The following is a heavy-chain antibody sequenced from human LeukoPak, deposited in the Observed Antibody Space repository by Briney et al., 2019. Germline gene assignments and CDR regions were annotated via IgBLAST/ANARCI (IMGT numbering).Heavy chain of an antibody. D-gene: IGHD3-10*01. CDR3: ARAKEGPPGSYYMDY. Sequence: SETLSLTCTVSGGSISSYYWSWIRQPPGKGLEWIGYIYYSGSTYYNPSLRSRVTISVDTSKNQFSLKLSSVTAADTAVYYCARAKEGPPGSYYMDYWGQGTLVTVSS. J-gene: IGHJ4*02. CDR2: IYYSGST. CDR1: GGSISSYY. V-gene: IGHV4-59*12.